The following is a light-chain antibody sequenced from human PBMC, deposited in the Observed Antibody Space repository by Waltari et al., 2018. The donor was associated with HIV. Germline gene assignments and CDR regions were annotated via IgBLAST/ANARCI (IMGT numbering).Light chain of an antibody. Sequence: EIVLTQSPGTLSLSPGERATLSCRASQSVSNNYLAWYQQQLGQAPRLLMYGASNRATGIPDRFSGSGSGTDFTLTISRLEPEDFAVYYCQQYGSSPRTFGQGTKVDFK. CDR2: GAS. V-gene: IGKV3-20*01. CDR3: QQYGSSPRT. CDR1: QSVSNNY. J-gene: IGKJ1*01.